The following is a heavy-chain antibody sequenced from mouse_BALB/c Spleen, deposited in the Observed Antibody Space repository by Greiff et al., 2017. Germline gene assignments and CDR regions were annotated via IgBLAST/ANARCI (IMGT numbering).Heavy chain of an antibody. Sequence: EVKLMESGGGLVQPGGSLKLSCAASGFTFSSYTMSWVRQTPEKRLEWVAYISNGGGSTYYPDTVKGRFTISRDNAKNTLYLQMSSLKSEDTAMYYCARRGGYYGYFDVWGAGTTVTVSS. V-gene: IGHV5-12-2*01. CDR2: ISNGGGST. J-gene: IGHJ1*01. D-gene: IGHD2-2*01. CDR1: GFTFSSYT. CDR3: ARRGGYYGYFDV.